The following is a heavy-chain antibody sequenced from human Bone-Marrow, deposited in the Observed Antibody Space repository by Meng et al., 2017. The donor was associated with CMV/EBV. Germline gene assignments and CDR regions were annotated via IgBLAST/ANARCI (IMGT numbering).Heavy chain of an antibody. V-gene: IGHV3-30*04. J-gene: IGHJ6*02. D-gene: IGHD1-7*01. CDR1: GFTFSSYA. CDR2: ISYDGSNK. Sequence: GESLKISCAASGFTFSSYAMHWVRQAPGKGLEWVAVISYDGSNKYYADSVKGRFTISRDNSKNTLYLQMNSLGAEDTAVYYCARGFYLYRGGRFITGTTSHGMDVWGQGTTVTVSS. CDR3: ARGFYLYRGGRFITGTTSHGMDV.